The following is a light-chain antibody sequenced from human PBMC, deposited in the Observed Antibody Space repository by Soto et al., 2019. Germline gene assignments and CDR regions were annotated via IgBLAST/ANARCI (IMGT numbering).Light chain of an antibody. CDR3: LSYAGSSTPYV. CDR1: SSDVGSYNL. CDR2: EVS. V-gene: IGLV2-23*02. J-gene: IGLJ1*01. Sequence: QSVLTQPASVSGSPGQSITISCTGTSSDVGSYNLVSWYQQHPGKAPKLMIYEVSKRPSGVSNRFSGSKSGNTASLTISGLQAEDEAYYYCLSYAGSSTPYVFGTGTKVTVL.